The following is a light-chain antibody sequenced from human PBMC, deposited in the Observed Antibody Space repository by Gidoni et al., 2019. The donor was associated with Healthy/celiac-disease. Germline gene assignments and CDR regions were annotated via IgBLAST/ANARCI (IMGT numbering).Light chain of an antibody. CDR3: CSYAGSFVWV. Sequence: QAALTQPRSVSGSPGQSVTISCTGTSSDVGGYNYVSWYQQHPGKAPKLMIYDVSKRPSGVHDRFSGSKSGTTASLTISGLPAEDEADYYCCSYAGSFVWVFGGGTKLTVL. CDR1: SSDVGGYNY. CDR2: DVS. J-gene: IGLJ3*02. V-gene: IGLV2-11*01.